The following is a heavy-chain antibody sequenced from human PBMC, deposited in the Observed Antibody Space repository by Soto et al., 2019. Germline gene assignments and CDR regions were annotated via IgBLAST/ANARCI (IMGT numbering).Heavy chain of an antibody. CDR3: ARDLIPFASHPAPRAYRDY. CDR2: INAGNGNT. J-gene: IGHJ4*02. Sequence: GASVKVSYKASGYTFTSYAMHWVRQAPGQRLEWMGWINAGNGNTKYSQKFQGRVTITRDTSASTAYMELSSLRSEDTAVYYCARDLIPFASHPAPRAYRDYWGQGTLVTVSS. CDR1: GYTFTSYA. D-gene: IGHD2-21*01. V-gene: IGHV1-3*01.